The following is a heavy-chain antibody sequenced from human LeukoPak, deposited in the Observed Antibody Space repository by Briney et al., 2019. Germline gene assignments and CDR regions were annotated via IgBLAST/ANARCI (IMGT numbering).Heavy chain of an antibody. CDR2: IYYSGST. Sequence: SGTLSLTCIVSGGSISSTTYYWGWIPQPPGKGLEWIGSIYYSGSTWYNPSLKSRVTVSADTSKNQFSLKLTSVTAADTAVYYCARDRACSNGVCSYFDYWGQGTVVIVSS. V-gene: IGHV4-39*01. CDR1: GGSISSTTYY. D-gene: IGHD2-8*01. CDR3: ARDRACSNGVCSYFDY. J-gene: IGHJ4*02.